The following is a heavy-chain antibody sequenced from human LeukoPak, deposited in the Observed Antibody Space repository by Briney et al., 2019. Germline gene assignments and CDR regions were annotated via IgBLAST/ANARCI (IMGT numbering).Heavy chain of an antibody. CDR2: INWNSDSI. Sequence: PGRSLRLSCAVSGFTFDDYAMHWVRQVPGKGLEWVSGINWNSDSIGYADSVKGRFTTSRDNAKNSLFLQMNSLTADDTALYYCARERTTIMSGTAIGGYWGQGTLVTVSS. D-gene: IGHD4-11*01. J-gene: IGHJ4*02. CDR3: ARERTTIMSGTAIGGY. CDR1: GFTFDDYA. V-gene: IGHV3-9*01.